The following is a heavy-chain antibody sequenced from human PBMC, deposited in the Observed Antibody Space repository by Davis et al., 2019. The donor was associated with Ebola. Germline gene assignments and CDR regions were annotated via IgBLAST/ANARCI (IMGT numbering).Heavy chain of an antibody. Sequence: MPSETLSPTCTVSGASIRSHYWSWIRQPPGKGLEWIGYIYYTGTTNFNPFLKSRVTLSVHTSENKFSLKLSSVTAADTAVYYCARATVLDHWGQGTLVTVSS. V-gene: IGHV4-59*08. J-gene: IGHJ5*02. CDR1: GASIRSHY. CDR3: ARATVLDH. D-gene: IGHD1-14*01. CDR2: IYYTGTT.